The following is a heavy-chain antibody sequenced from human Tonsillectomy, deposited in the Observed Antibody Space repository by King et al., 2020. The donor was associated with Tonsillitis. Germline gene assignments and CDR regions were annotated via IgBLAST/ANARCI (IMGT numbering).Heavy chain of an antibody. CDR3: ASPTRYCSSTSCYFYYYGMDV. V-gene: IGHV4-39*01. J-gene: IGHJ6*02. Sequence: QLQESGPGLVKPSETLSLTCTVSGGSISSSSYYWGWIRQPPGKGLEWIGNIYYSGSTYYNSSLKSRVTISVDTSKNQFSLKLSSVTAADTAVYYCASPTRYCSSTSCYFYYYGMDVWGQGTTVTVSS. CDR1: GGSISSSSYY. D-gene: IGHD2-2*01. CDR2: IYYSGST.